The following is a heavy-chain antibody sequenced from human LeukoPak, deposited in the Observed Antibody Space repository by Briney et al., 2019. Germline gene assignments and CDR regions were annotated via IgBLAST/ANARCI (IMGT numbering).Heavy chain of an antibody. Sequence: GASVKVSCKASGYTFTSYDINWVRQATGQGLEWMGWMNPNSGNTGYAQKFQGRVTMTRNTSISTAYMELSSLRSEDTAVYYCARDLYYDSSALDPLDYWGQGTLVTVSS. J-gene: IGHJ4*02. CDR1: GYTFTSYD. V-gene: IGHV1-8*01. D-gene: IGHD3-22*01. CDR3: ARDLYYDSSALDPLDY. CDR2: MNPNSGNT.